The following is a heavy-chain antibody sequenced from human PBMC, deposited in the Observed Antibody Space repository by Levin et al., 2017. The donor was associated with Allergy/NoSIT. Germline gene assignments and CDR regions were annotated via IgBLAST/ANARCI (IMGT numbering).Heavy chain of an antibody. V-gene: IGHV3-66*01. CDR1: GFTVSSNY. J-gene: IGHJ4*02. CDR2: IYSGGST. D-gene: IGHD6-13*01. CDR3: ARELPSAGTKRGGVDY. Sequence: ETLSLTCAASGFTVSSNYMSWVRQAPGKGLEWVSVIYSGGSTYYADSVKGRFTISRDNSKNTLYLQMNSLRAEDTAVYYCARELPSAGTKRGGVDYWGQGTLVTVSS.